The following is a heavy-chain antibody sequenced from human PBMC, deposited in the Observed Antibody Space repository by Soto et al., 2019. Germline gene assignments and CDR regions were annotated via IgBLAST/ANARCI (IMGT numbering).Heavy chain of an antibody. CDR2: IIPIFGTA. D-gene: IGHD2-21*02. J-gene: IGHJ6*02. V-gene: IGHV1-69*06. CDR3: ASAYCGGDCYFNYYYYGMDA. Sequence: SVKVSCKASGGTFSSYAISWVRQAPGQGLEWMGGIIPIFGTANYAQKFQGRVTITADKSTSTAYMELSSLRSEDTAVYYCASAYCGGDCYFNYYYYGMDAWGQGTTVTVSS. CDR1: GGTFSSYA.